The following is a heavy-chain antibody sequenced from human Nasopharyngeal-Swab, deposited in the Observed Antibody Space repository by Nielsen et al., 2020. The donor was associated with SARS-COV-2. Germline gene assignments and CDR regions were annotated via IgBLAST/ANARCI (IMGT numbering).Heavy chain of an antibody. CDR2: ISYDGSNE. D-gene: IGHD4/OR15-4a*01. J-gene: IGHJ4*02. CDR3: AKDVHADYGGIDY. V-gene: IGHV3-30*18. CDR1: GFTFSNSG. Sequence: GGSLRLSCAASGFTFSNSGMECVRQATGKGLEWVAVISYDGSNEYYGDSVKGRFTISRDNSKNTLYLQMNSLRVDDTAVYYCAKDVHADYGGIDYWGQGILGTVSS.